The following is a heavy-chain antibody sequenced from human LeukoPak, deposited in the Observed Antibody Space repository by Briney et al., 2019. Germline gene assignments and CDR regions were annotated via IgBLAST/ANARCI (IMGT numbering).Heavy chain of an antibody. J-gene: IGHJ4*02. CDR1: GYSISSGYY. D-gene: IGHD3-22*01. CDR3: ARDPGYYDSSGYLQDY. CDR2: IYHSGST. V-gene: IGHV4-38-2*02. Sequence: TSETLSLTCAVSGYSISSGYYWGWIRQPPGKGLEWIGSIYHSGSTYYNPSLKSRVTISVDTSKNQFSLKLSSVTAADTAVYYCARDPGYYDSSGYLQDYWGQGTLVTVSS.